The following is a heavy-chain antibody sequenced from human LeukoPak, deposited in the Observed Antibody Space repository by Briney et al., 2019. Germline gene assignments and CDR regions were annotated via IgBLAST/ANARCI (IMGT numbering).Heavy chain of an antibody. CDR3: ARDRTPYCGGDCYGMDV. D-gene: IGHD2-21*01. Sequence: GGSLRLSCAASGFTFSNYNMNWVRQAPGKGLEWVSYISSSSSTIYYADSVKGRFTISRDNAKISLYLQMNSLRAEDTAVYYCARDRTPYCGGDCYGMDVWGQGTTVTVSS. CDR2: ISSSSSTI. CDR1: GFTFSNYN. J-gene: IGHJ6*02. V-gene: IGHV3-48*04.